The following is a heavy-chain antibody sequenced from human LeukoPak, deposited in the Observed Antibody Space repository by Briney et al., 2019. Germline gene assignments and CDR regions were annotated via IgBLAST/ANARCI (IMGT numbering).Heavy chain of an antibody. CDR2: ISYDGSNK. CDR3: AKAFGYGGNRGAFDI. CDR1: GFTFSSYA. Sequence: GGSLRLSCAASGFTFSSYAMHWFRQAPGKGLEWVAVISYDGSNKYYADSVKGRFTISRDNSKNTLYLQMNSLRAEDTAVYYCAKAFGYGGNRGAFDIWGQGTMVTVSS. D-gene: IGHD4-23*01. V-gene: IGHV3-30-3*01. J-gene: IGHJ3*02.